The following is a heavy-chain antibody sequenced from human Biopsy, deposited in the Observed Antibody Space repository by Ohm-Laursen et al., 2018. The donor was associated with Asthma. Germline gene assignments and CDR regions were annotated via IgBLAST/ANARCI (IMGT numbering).Heavy chain of an antibody. CDR3: ASDFPKDYVRYNFQF. V-gene: IGHV1-24*01. J-gene: IGHJ4*02. Sequence: ASVKVSCKLSGYSLTDLSMHWVRQAPGQGLEWMGGHDPEEGGTVNARRFQGRVTMTEDTSTDTAYMELSSLSSDDTAVYYCASDFPKDYVRYNFQFWGQGTLVTVSS. D-gene: IGHD4-17*01. CDR1: GYSLTDLS. CDR2: HDPEEGGT.